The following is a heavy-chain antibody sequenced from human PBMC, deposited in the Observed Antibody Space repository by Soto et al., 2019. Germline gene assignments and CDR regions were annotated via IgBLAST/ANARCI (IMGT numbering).Heavy chain of an antibody. J-gene: IGHJ4*02. D-gene: IGHD3-10*01. CDR3: ARGGELLWFGELLSYFDY. Sequence: ASVKVSCKASGYTFTGYYMHWVRQAPGQGLEWMGWINPNSGGTNYAQKFQGWVTMTRDTSISTAYMELSRLRSDDTAVYYCARGGELLWFGELLSYFDYWGQGTLVTVSS. V-gene: IGHV1-2*04. CDR1: GYTFTGYY. CDR2: INPNSGGT.